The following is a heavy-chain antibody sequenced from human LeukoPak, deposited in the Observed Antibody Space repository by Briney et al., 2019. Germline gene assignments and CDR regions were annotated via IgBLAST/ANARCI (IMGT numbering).Heavy chain of an antibody. CDR1: GFTFSDSY. V-gene: IGHV3-11*01. CDR3: ASFKGDNDAFDI. D-gene: IGHD3-16*01. J-gene: IGHJ3*02. Sequence: GGSLRLSCAASGFTFSDSYMSWIRQAPGKGLEWVSYISSSGSTIYYADSVKGRFTISRDNAKNSLYLQMNSLRAEDTAVYYCASFKGDNDAFDIWGQGTMVTVSS. CDR2: ISSSGSTI.